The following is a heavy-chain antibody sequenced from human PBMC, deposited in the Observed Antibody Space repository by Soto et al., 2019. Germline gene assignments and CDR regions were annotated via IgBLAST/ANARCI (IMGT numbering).Heavy chain of an antibody. D-gene: IGHD3-10*02. CDR1: GFSLTTPGLG. J-gene: IGHJ4*02. V-gene: IGHV2-5*01. Sequence: SGPTLVNPTQTLTLTCTVSGFSLTTPGLGVGWIRQPPGKALEWLTLVYWHDDKRYSSSLRDRLTIARDTSNNQVVLSMTNMDPEDSATYYCVRLMSTDTTRYFDYWGQGILATVSS. CDR3: VRLMSTDTTRYFDY. CDR2: VYWHDDK.